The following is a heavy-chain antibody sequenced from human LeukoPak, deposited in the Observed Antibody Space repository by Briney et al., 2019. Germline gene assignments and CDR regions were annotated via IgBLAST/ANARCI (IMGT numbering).Heavy chain of an antibody. Sequence: GASVKVSCKASGYTFTSYDINWVRQAIGQGLEWMGWMNPNSGNTGYAQKFQGRVTMTRDTSISTAYMELSSLRSEDTAVYYCAKAGIVATMNADWFDPWGQGTLVTVSS. D-gene: IGHD5-12*01. J-gene: IGHJ5*02. CDR1: GYTFTSYD. CDR2: MNPNSGNT. V-gene: IGHV1-8*01. CDR3: AKAGIVATMNADWFDP.